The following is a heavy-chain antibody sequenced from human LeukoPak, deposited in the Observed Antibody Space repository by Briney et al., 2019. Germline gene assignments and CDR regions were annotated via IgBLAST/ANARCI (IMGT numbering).Heavy chain of an antibody. Sequence: SETLSLTCTVSGGSVSSGSYYWSWIRQPPGRGLGGLGYIYYSGSTNYNPSLKSRVTISVDTSKNQFSLKLSSVTAADTAVYYCASRCSSTSCTRYGMDVWGQGTTVTVSS. V-gene: IGHV4-61*01. J-gene: IGHJ6*02. D-gene: IGHD2-2*01. CDR1: GGSVSSGSYY. CDR3: ASRCSSTSCTRYGMDV. CDR2: IYYSGST.